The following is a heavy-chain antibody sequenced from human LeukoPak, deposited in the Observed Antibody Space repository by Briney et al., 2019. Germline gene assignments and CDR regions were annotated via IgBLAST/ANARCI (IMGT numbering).Heavy chain of an antibody. CDR1: GGSISNYY. D-gene: IGHD6-19*01. J-gene: IGHJ6*03. CDR2: IYYSGTT. V-gene: IGHV4-59*01. CDR3: ARDRSGWDYYYMDV. Sequence: PSETLSLTCTVSGGSISNYYWNWIRQPPGKGLEWIGYIYYSGTTNYNPSLKSRVSMSVDTSKNQFSLKLSSVTAADTAVYYCARDRSGWDYYYMDVWGKGTTVTISS.